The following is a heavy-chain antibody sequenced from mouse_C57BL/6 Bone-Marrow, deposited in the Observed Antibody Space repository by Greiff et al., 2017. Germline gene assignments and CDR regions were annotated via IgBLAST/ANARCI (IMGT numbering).Heavy chain of an antibody. CDR2: IYPRSGNT. CDR3: AQAYGSSLAY. J-gene: IGHJ3*01. D-gene: IGHD1-1*01. V-gene: IGHV1-81*01. CDR1: GYTFTSYG. Sequence: QVHVKQSGAELARPGASVKLSCKASGYTFTSYGISWVKQRTGQGLEWIGEIYPRSGNTYYNEKFKGKATLTADKSSSTAYIELRSLTSEDSAVYFCAQAYGSSLAYWGQGTLVTVSA.